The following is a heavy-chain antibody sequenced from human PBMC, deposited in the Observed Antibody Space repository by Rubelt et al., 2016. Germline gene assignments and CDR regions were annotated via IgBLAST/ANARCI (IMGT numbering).Heavy chain of an antibody. J-gene: IGHJ4*02. D-gene: IGHD2-21*01. CDR3: ARDENCGGDCYGY. Sequence: GKGLVWVSRINTDGSTSYADSVKGRFTISRDNGKNTLYLQMNSLRAEDTAVYYCARDENCGGDCYGYWGQGTLVTVSS. CDR2: INTDGST. V-gene: IGHV3-74*01.